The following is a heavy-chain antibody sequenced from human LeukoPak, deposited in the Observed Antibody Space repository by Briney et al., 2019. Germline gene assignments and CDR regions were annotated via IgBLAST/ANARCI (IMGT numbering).Heavy chain of an antibody. CDR3: ARWIPGYIYGSSLDY. Sequence: PGGSLRLSCASSLPTFRSYCRNWVRQSPGKGLEWVANIKQDGSEKYYVDSVKGRFTISRDIAKNSLYLQMNSLRAEDTAVYYCARWIPGYIYGSSLDYWGQGTLVTVSS. V-gene: IGHV3-7*05. J-gene: IGHJ4*02. CDR1: LPTFRSYC. CDR2: IKQDGSEK. D-gene: IGHD5-18*01.